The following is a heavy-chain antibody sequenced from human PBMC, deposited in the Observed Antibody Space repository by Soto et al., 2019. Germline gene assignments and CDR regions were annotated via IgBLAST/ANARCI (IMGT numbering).Heavy chain of an antibody. CDR2: INHSGST. CDR3: ARVDVEMATTLDY. Sequence: SQTLSLTCAVYGGSFSGYYWSWIRPPPGKGLEWIGEINHSGSTNYNPSLKRRVTISVDTSKNQFSLKLSSVTAADTAVYYCARVDVEMATTLDYWGQGTLVTVSS. V-gene: IGHV4-34*01. D-gene: IGHD5-12*01. J-gene: IGHJ4*02. CDR1: GGSFSGYY.